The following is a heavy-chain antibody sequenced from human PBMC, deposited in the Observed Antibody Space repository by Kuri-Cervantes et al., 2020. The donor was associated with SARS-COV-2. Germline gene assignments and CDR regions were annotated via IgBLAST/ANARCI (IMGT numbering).Heavy chain of an antibody. Sequence: GGAPRRSWAASGFTVSSDSMNWVRQDPGKGLEWVSSISSSRSYIYYADSVKDRFTISRDNAKNSLYLQMNSLRAEDTAVYYCASVCRSSWYFVFDLWGQGPMVTVSS. CDR2: ISSSRSYI. CDR1: GFTVSSDS. J-gene: IGHJ3*01. D-gene: IGHD6-13*01. CDR3: ASVCRSSWYFVFDL. V-gene: IGHV3-21*01.